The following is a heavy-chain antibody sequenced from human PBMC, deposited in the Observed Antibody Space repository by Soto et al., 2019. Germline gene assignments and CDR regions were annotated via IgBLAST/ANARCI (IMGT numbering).Heavy chain of an antibody. CDR1: GGSISSSSYY. D-gene: IGHD6-19*01. V-gene: IGHV4-39*01. J-gene: IGHJ4*02. Sequence: QLQLQESGPGLVKPSETLSLTCTVSGGSISSSSYYWGWIRQPPGKGLEWIGSIYYSGSTYYNPSLKSRVTISVDTSKNQFSLKLSSVTAADTAVYYCARHITYSSGWYEFTERHEPDYWGQGTLVTVSS. CDR3: ARHITYSSGWYEFTERHEPDY. CDR2: IYYSGST.